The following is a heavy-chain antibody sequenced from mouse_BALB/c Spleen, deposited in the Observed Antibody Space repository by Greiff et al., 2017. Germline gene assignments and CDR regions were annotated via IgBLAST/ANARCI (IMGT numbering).Heavy chain of an antibody. V-gene: IGHV1S81*02. D-gene: IGHD2-14*01. CDR2: INPSNGGT. Sequence: VKLQQSGAELVKPGASVKLSCKASGYTFTSYYMYWVKQRPGQGLEWIGEINPSNGGTNFNEKFKSKATLTVDKSSSTAYMQLSSLTSEDSAVYYCTRSGRYEVRFAYWGQGTLVTVSA. J-gene: IGHJ3*01. CDR1: GYTFTSYY. CDR3: TRSGRYEVRFAY.